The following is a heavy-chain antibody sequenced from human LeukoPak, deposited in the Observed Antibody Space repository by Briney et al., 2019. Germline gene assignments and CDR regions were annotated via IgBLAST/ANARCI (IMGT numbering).Heavy chain of an antibody. D-gene: IGHD5-18*01. Sequence: PGGSLRLSCAASGLTFTSYWMHWVRQAPGKGLVWVSRINSDESTANCADSVKGRFTVSRDNAKNTLYLQMDSLRAEDTAVYYCARRVDTAMVTVSTGYYFGMDVWGQGTTVTVSS. CDR1: GLTFTSYW. J-gene: IGHJ6*02. V-gene: IGHV3-74*01. CDR2: INSDESTA. CDR3: ARRVDTAMVTVSTGYYFGMDV.